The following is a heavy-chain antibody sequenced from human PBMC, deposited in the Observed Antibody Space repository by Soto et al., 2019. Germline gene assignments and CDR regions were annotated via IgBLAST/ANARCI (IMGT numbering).Heavy chain of an antibody. J-gene: IGHJ3*02. V-gene: IGHV1-18*01. D-gene: IGHD2-15*01. Sequence: QVQLVQSGAEVKKPGASVKVSCKASGYTFTSYGISWVRQAPGQGLEWMGWISAYNGNTNYAQKLQGRVTMTTDTSASTAYMELRSLRSDDTAVYYCARDIRATVVTPSAFDIWGQGTMVTVSS. CDR2: ISAYNGNT. CDR1: GYTFTSYG. CDR3: ARDIRATVVTPSAFDI.